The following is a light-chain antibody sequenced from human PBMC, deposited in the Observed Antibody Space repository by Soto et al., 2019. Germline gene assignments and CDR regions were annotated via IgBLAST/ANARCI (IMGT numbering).Light chain of an antibody. CDR1: QSISTS. Sequence: DIVLTQSPATLSLSPGERATLSCRASQSISTSLAWYHHKPGQAPRLVIYDASKRAAGVPARVGGSGSGTEFTLTISKLEAEDLGTYYCHQRSAWPYTFGPGTNLDI. CDR3: HQRSAWPYT. CDR2: DAS. V-gene: IGKV3-11*01. J-gene: IGKJ2*01.